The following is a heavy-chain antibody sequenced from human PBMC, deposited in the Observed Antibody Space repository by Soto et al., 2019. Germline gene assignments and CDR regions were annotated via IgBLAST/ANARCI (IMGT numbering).Heavy chain of an antibody. V-gene: IGHV5-51*01. CDR3: ARRGRDDFNYDS. D-gene: IGHD2-15*01. Sequence: GESLKISCKGSGYIFTSNWIGWVRQMPGKGLDWMGIIYPADSDTRYSPSFQGQVTMSVDRSINTAYLQWSSLKASDSAMYYCARRGRDDFNYDSWGQGTLVTVSS. J-gene: IGHJ5*01. CDR1: GYIFTSNW. CDR2: IYPADSDT.